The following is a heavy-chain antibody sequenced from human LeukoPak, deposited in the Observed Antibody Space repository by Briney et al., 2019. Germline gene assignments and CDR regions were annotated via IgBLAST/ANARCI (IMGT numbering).Heavy chain of an antibody. CDR1: GYTFTSYG. CDR2: ISAYNGNT. D-gene: IGHD2-21*01. J-gene: IGHJ4*02. V-gene: IGHV1-18*01. Sequence: ASVKVSCKASGYTFTSYGISWVRQDPGQGLEWMGWISAYNGNTNYAQKLQGRVTMTTDTSTSTAYMELRSLRSDDTAVYYCARISGRYCGGDCRATNWGQGTLVTVSS. CDR3: ARISGRYCGGDCRATN.